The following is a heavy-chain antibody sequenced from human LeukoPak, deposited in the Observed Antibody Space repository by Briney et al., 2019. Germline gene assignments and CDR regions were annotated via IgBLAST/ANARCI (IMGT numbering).Heavy chain of an antibody. J-gene: IGHJ6*02. D-gene: IGHD3-3*01. Sequence: SSETLSLTCTVSGDSISSYYWSWIRQPPGKGLEWIGYIYYSGSTNYNPSLKSRVTISVDTSKNQFSLKLSSVTAADTAVYYCAREGAYDFWSGYSFYYYYGMDVWGQGTTVTVSS. CDR1: GDSISSYY. V-gene: IGHV4-59*01. CDR2: IYYSGST. CDR3: AREGAYDFWSGYSFYYYYGMDV.